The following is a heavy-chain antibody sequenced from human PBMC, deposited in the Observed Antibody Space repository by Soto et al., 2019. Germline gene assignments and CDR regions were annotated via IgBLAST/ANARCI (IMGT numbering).Heavy chain of an antibody. J-gene: IGHJ4*02. CDR2: INPKSGGT. V-gene: IGHV1-2*02. CDR1: GYTFTVYY. Sequence: QVQLVQSGAEVKKPGASVNVSCKASGYTFTVYYMNWVRQAPGQGLEWMGWINPKSGGTMYPQKVQGRVTMTWDTSIITAYMALTRLRSDDTAVYYCARDLAKGGGGAGFDYWGQGTMVTVSS. CDR3: ARDLAKGGGGAGFDY. D-gene: IGHD3-16*01.